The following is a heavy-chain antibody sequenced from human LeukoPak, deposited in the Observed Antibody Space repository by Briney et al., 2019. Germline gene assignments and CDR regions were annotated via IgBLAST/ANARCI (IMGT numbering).Heavy chain of an antibody. CDR1: GFSFRGYG. V-gene: IGHV3-64*02. Sequence: GGSLRLSCAASGFSFRGYGMHWVRQAPGKGLEYVSAISADGGTTYYVDSVKDRFIISRDNSKNTLYLQMGSLRNEDMAVYYCARGRGGPPFDYWGQGALVTVSS. CDR2: ISADGGTT. J-gene: IGHJ4*02. CDR3: ARGRGGPPFDY.